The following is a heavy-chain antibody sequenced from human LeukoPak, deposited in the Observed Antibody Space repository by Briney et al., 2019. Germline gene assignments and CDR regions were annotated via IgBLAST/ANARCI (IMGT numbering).Heavy chain of an antibody. Sequence: PSETLSLTCAVYGGSFSGYYWSWIRQPPGKGLEWIGEINHSGSTNYNPSLKSRVTISVDTSKNQFSLKLSSVTAADTAVYYCARLLRYSSSPLNYWGQGTLVTVSS. CDR1: GGSFSGYY. D-gene: IGHD6-13*01. J-gene: IGHJ4*02. V-gene: IGHV4-34*01. CDR3: ARLLRYSSSPLNY. CDR2: INHSGST.